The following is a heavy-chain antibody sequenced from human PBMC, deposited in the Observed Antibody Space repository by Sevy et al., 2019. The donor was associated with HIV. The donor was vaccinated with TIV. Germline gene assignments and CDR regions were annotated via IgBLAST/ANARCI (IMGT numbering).Heavy chain of an antibody. V-gene: IGHV3-21*01. CDR3: ARGDYYGSLYYFDY. D-gene: IGHD3-10*01. CDR2: ISSHSSYI. J-gene: IGHJ4*02. Sequence: GGSLRLSCAASGFTFNYYFMNWVRQAPGKGLEWVSYISSHSSYIHYADSVKGRFTISRVNAKNSLFLQMDSLRADDTAVYYCARGDYYGSLYYFDYWGQGALVTVSS. CDR1: GFTFNYYF.